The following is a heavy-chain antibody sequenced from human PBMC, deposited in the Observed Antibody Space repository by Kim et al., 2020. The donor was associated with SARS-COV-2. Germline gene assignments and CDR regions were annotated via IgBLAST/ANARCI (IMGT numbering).Heavy chain of an antibody. J-gene: IGHJ6*02. CDR2: IYTSGSTT. V-gene: IGHV3-48*03. CDR1: GFTFSSYE. CDR3: VRDLVGGSGMDV. Sequence: GGSLRLSCTASGFTFSSYEMNWVRQAPGKGLEWVAYIYTSGSTTHYAESVKGRVTVSRDNPKNSLYLQMNSLRVEDTAVYYCVRDLVGGSGMDVWGQGTTVTVSS. D-gene: IGHD3-10*01.